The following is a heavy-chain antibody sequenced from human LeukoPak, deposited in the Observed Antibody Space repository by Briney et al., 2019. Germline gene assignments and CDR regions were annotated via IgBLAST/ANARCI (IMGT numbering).Heavy chain of an antibody. CDR3: ARAVEIVVVPDYIDV. J-gene: IGHJ6*03. CDR1: GFTFSSYS. V-gene: IGHV3-21*01. CDR2: ITSSSSYI. Sequence: GGSLRLSCAASGFTFSSYSMNWVRQAPGQGLEWVSSITSSSSYIYYADSVKGRFTISRDNAKNSLYLQMNSLRAEDTAVYYCARAVEIVVVPDYIDVWGKGTTVTVSS. D-gene: IGHD2-2*03.